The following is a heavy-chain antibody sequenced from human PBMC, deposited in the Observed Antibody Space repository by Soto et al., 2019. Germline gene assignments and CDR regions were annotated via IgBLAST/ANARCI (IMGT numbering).Heavy chain of an antibody. D-gene: IGHD3-9*01. CDR2: ISYDGRNK. J-gene: IGHJ4*02. CDR3: AKDLTDILTGYQFDY. Sequence: QVQLVESGGGVVQPGRSLRLSCAASGFTFSSYGMHWVCKAPGKGLEWVAVISYDGRNKYYADSVKGRFTISRDNSKNTLYLQINSLRAEDTAVYYCAKDLTDILTGYQFDYWGQGTLVTVSS. CDR1: GFTFSSYG. V-gene: IGHV3-30*18.